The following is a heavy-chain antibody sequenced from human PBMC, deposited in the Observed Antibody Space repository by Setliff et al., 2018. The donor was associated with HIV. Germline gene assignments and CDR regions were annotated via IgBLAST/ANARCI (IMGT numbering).Heavy chain of an antibody. D-gene: IGHD6-13*01. Sequence: GASVKVSCKASGGTFSDFRITWVRQAPGQRLEWMGWINAGNGDTKYSQKSQGRFTITRDTSASTAYMELSSLRSEDTAVYYCARAPQTSSNWRIWDYWGQGTLVTVSS. CDR1: GGTFSDFR. CDR3: ARAPQTSSNWRIWDY. J-gene: IGHJ4*02. CDR2: INAGNGDT. V-gene: IGHV1-3*01.